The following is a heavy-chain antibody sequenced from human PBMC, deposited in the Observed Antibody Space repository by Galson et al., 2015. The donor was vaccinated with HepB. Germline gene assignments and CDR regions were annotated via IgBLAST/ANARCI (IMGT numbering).Heavy chain of an antibody. CDR3: AKLDSSETADF. V-gene: IGHV3-7*01. CDR2: IKQDGSEG. D-gene: IGHD1-1*01. Sequence: SLRLSCAASGFTFSNYWMSWVRQAPGKGLEWVASIKQDGSEGYYVDSVKGRFTISRDNAENSLDLQMNSLKVEDTAVYYCAKLDSSETADFWGQGTMVIVSS. J-gene: IGHJ3*01. CDR1: GFTFSNYW.